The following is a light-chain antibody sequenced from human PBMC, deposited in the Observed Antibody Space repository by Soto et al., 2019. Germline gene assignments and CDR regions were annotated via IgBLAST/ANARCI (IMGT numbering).Light chain of an antibody. CDR1: HGIIEY. Sequence: DIQMTQSPSSLSASVGDRVTITCRASHGIIEYLAWYQQKPGKVPKLLIYAASTLQSGVPSRFSGSGSGTDFTLAISSLQPEDVATYYCQKYNTAPQTFGPGTRVEIK. J-gene: IGKJ1*01. CDR2: AAS. V-gene: IGKV1-27*01. CDR3: QKYNTAPQT.